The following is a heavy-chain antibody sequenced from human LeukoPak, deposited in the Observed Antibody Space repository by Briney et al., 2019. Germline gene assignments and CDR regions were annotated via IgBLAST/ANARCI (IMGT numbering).Heavy chain of an antibody. J-gene: IGHJ4*02. CDR1: AFTFSSYS. D-gene: IGHD3-10*01. CDR2: ISSSSSNI. CDR3: ARDYFGTLPLDY. Sequence: GGSLRLSCAASAFTFSSYSMNWVRQAPGKGLEWVSSISSSSSNIYYADSVKGRFTISRDNAKNSLYLQMNSLRAEDTAVYYCARDYFGTLPLDYWGQGTLVTVSS. V-gene: IGHV3-21*01.